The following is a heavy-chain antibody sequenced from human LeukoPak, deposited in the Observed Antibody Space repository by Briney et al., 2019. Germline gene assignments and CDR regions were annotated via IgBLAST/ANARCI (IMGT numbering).Heavy chain of an antibody. J-gene: IGHJ4*02. D-gene: IGHD5-24*01. CDR3: ARDRYRGRDGYNGYFDY. CDR2: ISYDGSNK. CDR1: GFTFSSYA. Sequence: GGSLRLSCAASGFTFSSYAMHWVRQAPGKGLEWVAVISYDGSNKYYADSVKGRFAISRDNSKNTLYLQMNSLRAEDTAVYYCARDRYRGRDGYNGYFDYWGQGTLVTVS. V-gene: IGHV3-30*09.